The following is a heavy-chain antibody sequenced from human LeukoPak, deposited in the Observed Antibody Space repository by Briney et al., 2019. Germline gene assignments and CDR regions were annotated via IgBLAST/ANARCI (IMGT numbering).Heavy chain of an antibody. V-gene: IGHV4-59*08. J-gene: IGHJ4*02. D-gene: IGHD2-8*01. CDR2: IYYSGST. Sequence: SETLSLTCTVSGGSISSYYWSWIRQPPGKGLEWIGYIYYSGSTNYNPSLKSRVTISVDTSKNQFSLKLSSVTAADTAVYYCARGYCSNGVCPIADYWGQGTLVTVSS. CDR1: GGSISSYY. CDR3: ARGYCSNGVCPIADY.